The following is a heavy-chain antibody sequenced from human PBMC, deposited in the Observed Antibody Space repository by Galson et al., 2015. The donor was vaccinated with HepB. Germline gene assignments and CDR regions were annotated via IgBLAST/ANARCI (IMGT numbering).Heavy chain of an antibody. J-gene: IGHJ6*03. CDR2: MNPNSGNT. Sequence: SVKVSCKASGYTFTSYDINWVRQATGQGLEWMGWMNPNSGNTGYAQKFQGRVTMTRNTSISTAYMELSSLRSEDTAVYYCARGGLQYHRKNYYYYYMDVWGKGTTVTVSS. V-gene: IGHV1-8*01. D-gene: IGHD4-11*01. CDR1: GYTFTSYD. CDR3: ARGGLQYHRKNYYYYYMDV.